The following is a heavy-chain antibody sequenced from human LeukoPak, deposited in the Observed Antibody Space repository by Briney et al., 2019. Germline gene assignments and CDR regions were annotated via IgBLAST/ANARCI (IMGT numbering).Heavy chain of an antibody. D-gene: IGHD6-19*01. J-gene: IGHJ4*02. CDR3: ARSQYSSGWFDY. V-gene: IGHV3-30*04. Sequence: GGSLRLSCAASGFTFSSYAMHWVRQAPGKGLEWVAVISYDGSNKYYADSVKGRFTISRDNSKNTLYLQMNSLRAEDTAVYYCARSQYSSGWFDYWGQGTLVTVSS. CDR1: GFTFSSYA. CDR2: ISYDGSNK.